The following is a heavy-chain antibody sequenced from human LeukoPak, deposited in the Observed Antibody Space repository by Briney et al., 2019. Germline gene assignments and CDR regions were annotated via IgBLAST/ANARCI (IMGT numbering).Heavy chain of an antibody. CDR1: GFTFSDYY. CDR2: ISSSGSTI. V-gene: IGHV3-11*01. D-gene: IGHD3-22*01. J-gene: IGHJ4*02. CDR3: ARARVLVVVIDYFGY. Sequence: GGSLRLSCAASGFTFSDYYMSWIRQAPGKGLEWVSYISSSGSTIYYADSVKGRFTISRDNAKNSLYLQMNSLRAEDTAVYYCARARVLVVVIDYFGYWGQGTLVTVSS.